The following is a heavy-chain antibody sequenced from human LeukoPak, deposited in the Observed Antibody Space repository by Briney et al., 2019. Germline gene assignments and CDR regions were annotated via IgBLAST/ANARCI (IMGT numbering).Heavy chain of an antibody. CDR2: ISSSGSTI. D-gene: IGHD3-10*01. J-gene: IGHJ4*02. CDR1: GFTFSSYE. Sequence: PGGSLRPSCAASGFTFSSYEMNWVRQAPGKGLEWVSYISSSGSTIYYADSVKGRFTISRDNAKNSLYLQMNSLRAEDTAVYYCAREHYGHAPFDYWGQGTLVTVSS. V-gene: IGHV3-48*03. CDR3: AREHYGHAPFDY.